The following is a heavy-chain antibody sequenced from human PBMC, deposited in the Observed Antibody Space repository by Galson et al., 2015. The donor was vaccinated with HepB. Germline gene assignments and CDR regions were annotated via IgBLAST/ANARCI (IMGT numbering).Heavy chain of an antibody. Sequence: SLRLSCAASGFSFSNYAMTWVRQPPGKGLQWVATISGRGVTNFDEDSVKGQFTITRDNSKNTLYLEMNNLRADDTAVYFCAKSKDSGWSYNAFDIWGQGTMVTVSS. CDR2: ISGRGVTN. V-gene: IGHV3-23*01. CDR1: GFSFSNYA. J-gene: IGHJ3*02. D-gene: IGHD6-19*01. CDR3: AKSKDSGWSYNAFDI.